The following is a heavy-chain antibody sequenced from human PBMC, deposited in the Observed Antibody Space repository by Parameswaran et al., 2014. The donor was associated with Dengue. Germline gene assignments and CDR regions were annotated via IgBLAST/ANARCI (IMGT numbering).Heavy chain of an antibody. V-gene: IGHV3-48*04. Sequence: WIRQPPGKGLEWVSYISSSSSTIYYADSVKGRFTISRDNAKNSLYLQMNSLRAEDTAVYYCAAVVATILDWFDPWGQGTLVTVSS. D-gene: IGHD5-12*01. CDR3: AAVVATILDWFDP. CDR2: ISSSSSTI. J-gene: IGHJ5*02.